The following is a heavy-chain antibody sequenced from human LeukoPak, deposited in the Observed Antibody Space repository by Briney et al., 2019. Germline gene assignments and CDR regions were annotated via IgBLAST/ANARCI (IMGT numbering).Heavy chain of an antibody. CDR2: ISTSGST. D-gene: IGHD3-22*01. Sequence: SETLSLTCTVSGGSISSYYWSWIRQPAGKGLESIGHISTSGSTNYNPSLKSRVTMSVDTSKNQFSLKLSSVTAADTAVYYCARVRYSDSSVLTRKRSNYFDYWGQGTLVTDSS. CDR3: ARVRYSDSSVLTRKRSNYFDY. V-gene: IGHV4-4*07. CDR1: GGSISSYY. J-gene: IGHJ4*02.